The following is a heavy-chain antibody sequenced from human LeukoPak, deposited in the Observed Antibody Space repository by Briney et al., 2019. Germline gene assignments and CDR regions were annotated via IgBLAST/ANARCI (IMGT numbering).Heavy chain of an antibody. Sequence: GASVKVSCKASGYSFTSNVISWVRQAPGQGLEWMGWISAYNGNTNYAQKLQGRVTMTTDTSTSTAYMELRSLRSDDTAVYYCARERPLAWFDPWGQGTLVTVSS. J-gene: IGHJ5*02. V-gene: IGHV1-18*01. CDR3: ARERPLAWFDP. CDR2: ISAYNGNT. CDR1: GYSFTSNV.